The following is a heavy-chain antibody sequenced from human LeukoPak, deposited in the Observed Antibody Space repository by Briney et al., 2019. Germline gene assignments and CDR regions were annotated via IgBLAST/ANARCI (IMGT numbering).Heavy chain of an antibody. D-gene: IGHD2-15*01. V-gene: IGHV4-4*02. CDR2: IYHSGST. CDR3: AVYCSGGSCSNSYYFDY. Sequence: MSSETLSLTCAVSGGSISSSNWWSWVRQPPGKGLEWIGEIYHSGSTNYNPSLKSRVTISVDKSKNQFSLKLSSVTAADTAVYYCAVYCSGGSCSNSYYFDYWGQGTLVTVSS. CDR1: GGSISSSNW. J-gene: IGHJ4*02.